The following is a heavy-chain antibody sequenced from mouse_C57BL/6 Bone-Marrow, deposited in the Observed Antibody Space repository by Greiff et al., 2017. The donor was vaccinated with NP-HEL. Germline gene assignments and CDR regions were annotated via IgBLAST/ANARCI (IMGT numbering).Heavy chain of an antibody. D-gene: IGHD3-3*01. CDR2: SRNKANDYTT. Sequence: EVKLVESGGGLVQSGRSLRLSCATSGFTFSDFYMEWVRQAPGKGLEWIAASRNKANDYTTEYSASVKGRFIVSRDTSQSILYLQMNALRAEDTAIYYCARDEGDLYYAMDDWGQGTSVTVAS. CDR1: GFTFSDFY. CDR3: ARDEGDLYYAMDD. V-gene: IGHV7-1*01. J-gene: IGHJ4*01.